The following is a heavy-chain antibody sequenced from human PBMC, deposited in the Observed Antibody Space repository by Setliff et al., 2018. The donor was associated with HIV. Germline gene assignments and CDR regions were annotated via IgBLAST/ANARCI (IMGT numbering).Heavy chain of an antibody. CDR3: ARDKRASFDGLDV. CDR1: GGSISRNYY. J-gene: IGHJ6*02. Sequence: SETLSLTCNVSGGSISRNYYWGWIRQPPDKGLEWIGSFHYSGSTSYNPSLRSRVTISVDTSKNQLSLKLTSVTAADTATYYCARDKRASFDGLDVWGQGTTVTVSS. CDR2: FHYSGST. V-gene: IGHV4-39*02.